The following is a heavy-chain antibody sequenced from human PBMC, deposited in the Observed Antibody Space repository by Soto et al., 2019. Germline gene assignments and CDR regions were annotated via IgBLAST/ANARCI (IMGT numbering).Heavy chain of an antibody. CDR1: GGTFSSYA. J-gene: IGHJ5*02. CDR2: IIPIFGTA. CDR3: ERSRIVMGYSSSWYREDGWFDP. Sequence: QVQLVQSGAEVKKPGSSVKVSCKASGGTFSSYAISWVRQAPGQGLEWMGGIIPIFGTANYAQKFQGRVTITADDSTSTAYMELSSLRSQDTAVYYCERSRIVMGYSSSWYREDGWFDPWGQGTLVTVSS. D-gene: IGHD6-13*01. V-gene: IGHV1-69*01.